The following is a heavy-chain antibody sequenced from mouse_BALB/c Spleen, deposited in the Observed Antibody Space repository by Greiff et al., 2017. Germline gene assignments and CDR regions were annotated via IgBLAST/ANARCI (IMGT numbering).Heavy chain of an antibody. J-gene: IGHJ4*01. CDR3: ASTTATSAMDY. D-gene: IGHD1-2*01. CDR2: IDPENGDT. CDR1: GFNIKDYY. Sequence: EVQLQQSGAELVRSGASVKLSCTASGFNIKDYYMHWVKQRPEQGLEWIGWIDPENGDTEYAPKFQGKATMTADTSSNTAYLQLSSLTSEDTAVYYCASTTATSAMDYWGQGTSVTVSS. V-gene: IGHV14-4*02.